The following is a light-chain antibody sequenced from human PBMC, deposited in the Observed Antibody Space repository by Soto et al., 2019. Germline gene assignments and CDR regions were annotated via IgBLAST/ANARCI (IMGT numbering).Light chain of an antibody. Sequence: DIQVTQSPSTLSSSVGDRVSITYRASQSISSWLAWYQQKPGKAPRLLIYAASTLHSGVPSRFSGSGSGTDFTLTISSLQPEDFATYYCQQLESYPSTFGGGTKVDI. CDR2: AAS. CDR1: QSISSW. V-gene: IGKV1-5*01. J-gene: IGKJ4*01. CDR3: QQLESYPST.